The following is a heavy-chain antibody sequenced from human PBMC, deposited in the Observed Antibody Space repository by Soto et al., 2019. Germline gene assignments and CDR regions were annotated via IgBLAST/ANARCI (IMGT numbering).Heavy chain of an antibody. CDR3: ARLLGGSGSFIDY. J-gene: IGHJ4*02. Sequence: EVQLVESGGGLIQPGGSLRLSCAASGFIFSGYWMHWVRQAPGKGLVWVSRINSDGSATTYADSVKGRFTISRDNAKTTMYLQMNSLRAEDTAVYFCARLLGGSGSFIDYWGQGTLVTVSS. CDR1: GFIFSGYW. CDR2: INSDGSAT. V-gene: IGHV3-74*03. D-gene: IGHD3-10*01.